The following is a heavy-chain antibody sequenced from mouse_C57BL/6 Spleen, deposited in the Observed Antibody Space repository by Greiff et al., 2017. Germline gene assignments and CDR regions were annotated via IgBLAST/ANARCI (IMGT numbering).Heavy chain of an antibody. D-gene: IGHD2-4*01. J-gene: IGHJ4*01. CDR2: IDPSDSYT. CDR1: GYTFTSYW. V-gene: IGHV1-69*01. CDR3: ARRGDYDIDAMDY. Sequence: VQLQQPGAELVMPGASVKLSCKASGYTFTSYWMHWVKQRPGQGLEWIGEIDPSDSYTNYNQKFKGKSTLTVDKSSSTAYMQLSSLTSEDSAVYYCARRGDYDIDAMDYWGQGTSVTVSS.